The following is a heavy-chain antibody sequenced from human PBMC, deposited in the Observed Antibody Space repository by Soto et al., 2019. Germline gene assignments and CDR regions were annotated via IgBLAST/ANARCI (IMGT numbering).Heavy chain of an antibody. J-gene: IGHJ4*02. Sequence: QAPGKGLEWVANIKQDGSEKYYEDSVKGRFAISRDNAENSVYLQMTSLKTEDTAVYFCARHRTVGAAVDYWGQGTLVTVSS. D-gene: IGHD1-26*01. V-gene: IGHV3-7*05. CDR2: IKQDGSEK. CDR3: ARHRTVGAAVDY.